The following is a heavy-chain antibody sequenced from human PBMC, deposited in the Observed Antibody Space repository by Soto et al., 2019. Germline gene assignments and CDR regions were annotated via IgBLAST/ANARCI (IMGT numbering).Heavy chain of an antibody. CDR2: IIPIFGTA. V-gene: IGHV1-69*01. D-gene: IGHD6-19*01. J-gene: IGHJ6*02. Sequence: QVQLVQSGAEVKKPGSSVKVSCKASGGTFSSYAISWVRQAPGQGLEWMGGIIPIFGTAKYAQKFQGRVTITADESTSTADMELSSLRSEDTAVYYCARVGSSGWNYYYYGMDVWGQGTTVTVSS. CDR1: GGTFSSYA. CDR3: ARVGSSGWNYYYYGMDV.